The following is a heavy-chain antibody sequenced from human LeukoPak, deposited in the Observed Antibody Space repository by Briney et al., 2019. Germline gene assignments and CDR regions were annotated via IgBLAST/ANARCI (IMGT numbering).Heavy chain of an antibody. D-gene: IGHD3-10*01. CDR2: INHSGST. J-gene: IGHJ5*02. CDR1: GFTFSSYA. V-gene: IGHV4-34*01. Sequence: GSLRLSCSASGFTFSSYAMSWVRQAPGKGLEWIGEINHSGSTNYNPSLKSRVTISVDTSKNQFSLKLSSVTAADTAVYYCARGRPVLLWFGEPSNWFDPWGQGTLVTVSS. CDR3: ARGRPVLLWFGEPSNWFDP.